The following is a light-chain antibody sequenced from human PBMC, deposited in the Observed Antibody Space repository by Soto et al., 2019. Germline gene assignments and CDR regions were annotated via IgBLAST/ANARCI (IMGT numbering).Light chain of an antibody. CDR3: QQSDSIPT. V-gene: IGKV1-39*01. Sequence: DIQMTQSPSSLSASVGDRVNITCRASRSISTFLNWYQHKPGTAPKLLIYDASRLQSGVPSRFSGGASGTDFTLTIGSLRPEDVATYDCQQSDSIPTFGGGTKVEI. CDR1: RSISTF. CDR2: DAS. J-gene: IGKJ4*01.